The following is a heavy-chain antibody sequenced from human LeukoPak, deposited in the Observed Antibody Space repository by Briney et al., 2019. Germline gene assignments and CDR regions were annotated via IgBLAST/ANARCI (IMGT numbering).Heavy chain of an antibody. CDR3: ARVPGPNWFDP. CDR1: GGSISSGGYY. J-gene: IGHJ5*02. CDR2: IYHSGST. V-gene: IGHV4-30-2*01. Sequence: PSETLSLTCTVSGGSISSGGYYWSWIRQPPGKGLEWIGYIYHSGSTYYNPSLKSRVTISVDRSKNEFSLKLTSVTAADTALYYCARVPGPNWFDPWGQGTLVIVSS.